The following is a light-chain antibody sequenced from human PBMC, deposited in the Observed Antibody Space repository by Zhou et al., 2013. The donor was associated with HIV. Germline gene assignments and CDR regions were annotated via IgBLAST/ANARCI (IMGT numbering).Light chain of an antibody. J-gene: IGKJ3*01. Sequence: DIQMTQSPSSLSASVGDRVTITCRASQDISNYLAWYQQKPGKVPKLLIYAASTLQSGVPSRLSGSGAGTNFTLTISSLQPEDIATYYCPNSYKRINSGTFDP. CDR2: AAS. V-gene: IGKV1-27*01. CDR3: PNSYKRINSGT. CDR1: QDISNY.